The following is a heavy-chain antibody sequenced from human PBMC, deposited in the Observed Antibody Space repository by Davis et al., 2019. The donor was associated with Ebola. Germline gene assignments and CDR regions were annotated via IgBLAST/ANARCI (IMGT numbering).Heavy chain of an antibody. CDR2: ISSGGNTI. Sequence: GESLKISCAASGFTFSNYEMNWVRQAPGKGLEWVSCISSGGNTIYYADSVKGRFTISRDNSKNTLYLQMNSLRAEDTAVYYCALTTYYYYGMDVWGQGTTVTVSS. J-gene: IGHJ6*02. V-gene: IGHV3-48*03. CDR3: ALTTYYYYGMDV. D-gene: IGHD4/OR15-4a*01. CDR1: GFTFSNYE.